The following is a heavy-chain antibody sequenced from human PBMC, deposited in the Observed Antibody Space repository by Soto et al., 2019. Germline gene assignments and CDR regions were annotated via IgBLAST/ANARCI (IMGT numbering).Heavy chain of an antibody. V-gene: IGHV3-74*01. CDR1: GFTFSIFW. CDR3: TRDYSNLGFDY. D-gene: IGHD4-4*01. Sequence: EVQLVESGGGLVQPGGSLRLSCAASGFTFSIFWMHWVRQAPGKGLVWVSRMNSDGSRTNYADSVKGRFTISRDNDKNTLYLQMNSLRADDTAVYYCTRDYSNLGFDYWGQGTLVTVSS. J-gene: IGHJ4*02. CDR2: MNSDGSRT.